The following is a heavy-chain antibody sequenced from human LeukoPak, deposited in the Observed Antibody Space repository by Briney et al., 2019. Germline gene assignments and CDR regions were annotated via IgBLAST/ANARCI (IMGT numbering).Heavy chain of an antibody. D-gene: IGHD2-15*01. V-gene: IGHV3-30*03. CDR3: AVVAAPLDAFDI. CDR1: GFTFSSYG. CDR2: ISHDGSNK. J-gene: IGHJ3*02. Sequence: GRSLRLSCAASGFTFSSYGMHWVRQAPGKGLEWVAVISHDGSNKYYADSVKGRFTISRDNSKNTLYLQMNSLRAEDTAVYYCAVVAAPLDAFDIWGQGTMVTVSS.